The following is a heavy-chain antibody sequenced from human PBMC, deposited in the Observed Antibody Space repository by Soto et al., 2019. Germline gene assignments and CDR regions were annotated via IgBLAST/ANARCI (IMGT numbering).Heavy chain of an antibody. CDR2: ISGSGGST. J-gene: IGHJ4*02. CDR1: GFTFSSYA. CDR3: AKDYYDSSGYYPAPFDY. V-gene: IGHV3-23*01. Sequence: GGSLRLSCAASGFTFSSYAMSWVRQAPGKGLEWVSAISGSGGSTYYADSVKGRFTISRDNSKNTLYLQMNSLRAEDTAVYYCAKDYYDSSGYYPAPFDYWGQGTLVTVSS. D-gene: IGHD3-22*01.